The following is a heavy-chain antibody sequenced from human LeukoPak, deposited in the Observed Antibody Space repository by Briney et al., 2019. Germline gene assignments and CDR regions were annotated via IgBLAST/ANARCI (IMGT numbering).Heavy chain of an antibody. CDR1: GGSISSSSYY. D-gene: IGHD5-24*01. CDR3: ASGDGYNSAFDI. Sequence: SETLSLTCTVSGGSISSSSYYWGWIRQPPGKGLEWIGSIYYSGSTYYNPSLKSRVTISVDTSKNQFSLKLSSVTAADTAVYYCASGDGYNSAFDIWGQGTMVTVSS. J-gene: IGHJ3*02. V-gene: IGHV4-39*01. CDR2: IYYSGST.